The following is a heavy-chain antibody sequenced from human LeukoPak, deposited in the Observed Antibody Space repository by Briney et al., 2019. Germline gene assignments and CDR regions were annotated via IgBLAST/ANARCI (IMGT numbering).Heavy chain of an antibody. CDR3: ARADYYGSGSYYDPLYNWFDP. D-gene: IGHD3-10*01. J-gene: IGHJ5*02. V-gene: IGHV1-69*05. Sequence: SVKVSCKASGGTCSSYAISWVRQAPGQGLEWMGGIIPIFGTANYAQKFQGRVTITTDESTSTAYMELSSLRSEDTAVYYCARADYYGSGSYYDPLYNWFDPWGQGTLVTVSS. CDR1: GGTCSSYA. CDR2: IIPIFGTA.